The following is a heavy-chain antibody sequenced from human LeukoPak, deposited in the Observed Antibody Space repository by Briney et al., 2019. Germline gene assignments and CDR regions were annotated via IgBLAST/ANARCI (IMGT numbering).Heavy chain of an antibody. D-gene: IGHD3-10*01. J-gene: IGHJ3*02. Sequence: ASVKVSCKTSGYTFTGYYMHWVRQAPGQGLEWMGRINLKSGGTTYAQKFQGRVTMTRDTSISTAYMELSSLTSDDTVVYYCARGSRDAFDIWGQGTMVTVSS. CDR2: INLKSGGT. V-gene: IGHV1-2*05. CDR3: ARGSRDAFDI. CDR1: GYTFTGYY.